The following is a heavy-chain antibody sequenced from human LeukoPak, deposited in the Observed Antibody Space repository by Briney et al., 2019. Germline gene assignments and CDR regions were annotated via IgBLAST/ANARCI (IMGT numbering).Heavy chain of an antibody. J-gene: IGHJ3*01. Sequence: PSETLSLTCTVSGSISSYYWSWIRQPPGKGLEWIGYIYTSGTTNYKPSLKSRVTISVDTSKNQFSLDLSSVTAADSAVYYCARQKCTSASCLTKNAFDVWGQGTMVTVSS. CDR2: IYTSGTT. CDR1: GSISSYY. D-gene: IGHD2-2*01. V-gene: IGHV4-4*09. CDR3: ARQKCTSASCLTKNAFDV.